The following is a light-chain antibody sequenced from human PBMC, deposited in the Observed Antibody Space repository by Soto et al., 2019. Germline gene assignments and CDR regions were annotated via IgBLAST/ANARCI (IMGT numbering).Light chain of an antibody. CDR1: TRDVAGYNY. CDR2: QVT. Sequence: QSVLTQPASVSGSLGQSITISCTGTTRDVAGYNYISWYQQLPGKAPKLMVYQVTIRPSGISNRFSGSKSGNTASLTISGLQAEDEAEYSCSSYTNINTRACVFGTGTKVTVL. J-gene: IGLJ1*01. CDR3: SSYTNINTRACV. V-gene: IGLV2-14*01.